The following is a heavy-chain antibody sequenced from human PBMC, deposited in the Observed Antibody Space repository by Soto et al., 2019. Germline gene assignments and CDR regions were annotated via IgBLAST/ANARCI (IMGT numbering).Heavy chain of an antibody. CDR2: MKPNRGNT. CDR3: ARGINYYASGDDAFDI. Sequence: QVQLVQSGAEVKKPGASVKVSCKASGYTFTSDDINWVRQATGQGLEWMGWMKPNRGNTGYAQKFQGRVTMTSNTSISTAYMELSSLRSEDTAVYYYARGINYYASGDDAFDIWGQGTMVTVSS. V-gene: IGHV1-8*01. D-gene: IGHD3-10*01. CDR1: GYTFTSDD. J-gene: IGHJ3*02.